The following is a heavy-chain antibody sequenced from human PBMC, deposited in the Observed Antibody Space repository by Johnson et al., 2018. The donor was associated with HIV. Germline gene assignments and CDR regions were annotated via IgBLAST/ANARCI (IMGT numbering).Heavy chain of an antibody. CDR3: AKEAITMEVDI. J-gene: IGHJ3*02. Sequence: EVQVLESGGGVVQPGRSLRLSCAASGYTFDDYGMSWVRQAPGKGLEWVSGINWNGSSTDYADSVKGLFTISRDNSKNTLYLQMNSLRAEDTAVYYCAKEAITMEVDIWGQGTTVTVSS. D-gene: IGHD3-10*01. CDR1: GYTFDDYG. V-gene: IGHV3-20*04. CDR2: INWNGSST.